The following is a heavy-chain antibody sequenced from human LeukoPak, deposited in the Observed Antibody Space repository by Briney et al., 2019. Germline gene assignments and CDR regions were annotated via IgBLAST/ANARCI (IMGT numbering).Heavy chain of an antibody. D-gene: IGHD3-10*01. Sequence: SETLSLTCTVSGGSISSYYWSWIRQPPGKGLEWIGYIYYSGSTNYNPSLKSRVTISVDTSKNQFSLKLISVTAADTAVYYCARVPTVRGFAAINRFDRWGQGNLVTVSS. CDR1: GGSISSYY. V-gene: IGHV4-59*01. CDR2: IYYSGST. CDR3: ARVPTVRGFAAINRFDR. J-gene: IGHJ5*02.